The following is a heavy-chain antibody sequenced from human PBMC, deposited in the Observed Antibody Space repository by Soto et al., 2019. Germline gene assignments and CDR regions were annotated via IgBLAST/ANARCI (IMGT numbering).Heavy chain of an antibody. CDR1: SGSISSSNW. J-gene: IGHJ3*02. V-gene: IGHV4-4*02. CDR3: ARVVTGSAALGAFDI. Sequence: QVQLQESGPGLVKPSGTLSLTCAVSSGSISSSNWWSWVRQPPGKGLEWIGEIYHSGSTNYNPSLTSRVTISVDKSKNQFSLKLSSVTAADTAVYYCARVVTGSAALGAFDIWGQGTMVTVSS. CDR2: IYHSGST. D-gene: IGHD2-8*02.